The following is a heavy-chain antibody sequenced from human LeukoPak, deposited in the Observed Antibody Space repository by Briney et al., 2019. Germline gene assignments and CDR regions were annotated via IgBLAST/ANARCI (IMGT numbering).Heavy chain of an antibody. J-gene: IGHJ2*01. Sequence: SETLSLTCTVSGYSISSGYYWGWIRQPPGKGLEWIGSIYHSGSTYYNPSLKSRVTISVDTSKNQFSLKLSSVTAADTAVYYCARRKVAPYYYDSSGYYSNWYFDLWGRGTLVTVSS. CDR1: GYSISSGYY. D-gene: IGHD3-22*01. CDR2: IYHSGST. V-gene: IGHV4-38-2*02. CDR3: ARRKVAPYYYDSSGYYSNWYFDL.